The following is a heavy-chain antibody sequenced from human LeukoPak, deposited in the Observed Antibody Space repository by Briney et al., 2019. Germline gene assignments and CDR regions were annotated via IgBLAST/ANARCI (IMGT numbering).Heavy chain of an antibody. CDR2: ISYDGSNK. Sequence: PGRSLRLSCAASGFTFSSYAMHWVRQAPGKGLEWVAVISYDGSNKYYADSVKGRFTISRDNSKNTLYLQMNSLRAEDTAVYCCARAQYYYGSGSYYISLTGDYWGQGTLVTVSS. J-gene: IGHJ4*02. CDR1: GFTFSSYA. V-gene: IGHV3-30*04. D-gene: IGHD3-10*01. CDR3: ARAQYYYGSGSYYISLTGDY.